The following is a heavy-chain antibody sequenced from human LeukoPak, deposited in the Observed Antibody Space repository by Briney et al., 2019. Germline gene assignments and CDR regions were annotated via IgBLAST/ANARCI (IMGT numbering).Heavy chain of an antibody. V-gene: IGHV4-34*01. J-gene: IGHJ4*02. CDR2: INHSGST. D-gene: IGHD6-13*01. Sequence: SETLSLTCAVYGVSFSGYYWSWIRQPPGKGLKWIGEINHSGSTNYNPSLKSRVTISVDTSKNQFSLKLSSVTAADTAVYYCAREVIAAAAIGFDYWGQGTLVTVSS. CDR3: AREVIAAAAIGFDY. CDR1: GVSFSGYY.